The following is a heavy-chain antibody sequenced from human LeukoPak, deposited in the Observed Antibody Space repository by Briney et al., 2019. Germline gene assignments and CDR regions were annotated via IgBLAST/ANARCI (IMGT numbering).Heavy chain of an antibody. Sequence: SEALSLPFAVHGGCFSCYYWRWGRQPPGKGGEWIGEINYSGSTNSNPSLKSRVTISVDTSKNQFSLKLSSVTAADTAVYYCARGGGYCSSTSCYERNWFDPWGQGTLVTVSS. CDR1: GGCFSCYY. V-gene: IGHV4-34*01. CDR3: ARGGGYCSSTSCYERNWFDP. CDR2: INYSGST. J-gene: IGHJ5*02. D-gene: IGHD2-2*01.